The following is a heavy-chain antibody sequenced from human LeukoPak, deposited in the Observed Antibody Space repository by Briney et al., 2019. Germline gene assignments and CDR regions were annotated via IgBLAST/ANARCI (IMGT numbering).Heavy chain of an antibody. D-gene: IGHD6-19*01. Sequence: SQTLSLTCAISGDSVSSNSVTWNWRRQSPSRGLEWLGRTYDRSKCYNDYAVSVKTRITIRPHTSRNQFTLPLNSVTPEDTAVYCCARDLAVAGTPHFDYWGQGTLVTASS. J-gene: IGHJ4*02. CDR2: TYDRSKCYN. V-gene: IGHV6-1*01. CDR1: GDSVSSNSVT. CDR3: ARDLAVAGTPHFDY.